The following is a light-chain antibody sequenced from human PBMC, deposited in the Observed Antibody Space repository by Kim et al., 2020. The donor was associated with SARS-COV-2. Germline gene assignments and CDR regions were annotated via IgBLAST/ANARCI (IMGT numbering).Light chain of an antibody. CDR3: NSRDSSGDPLYV. CDR1: SLRSYY. V-gene: IGLV3-19*01. Sequence: SSELTQDPAVSVALGQTVRITCQGDSLRSYYANWYQQKPGQAPVLVMHGKNNRPSGIPDRFSGSSSGNTASLTITGAQAEDEADYYCNSRDSSGDPLYVFGAGTKVTVL. CDR2: GKN. J-gene: IGLJ1*01.